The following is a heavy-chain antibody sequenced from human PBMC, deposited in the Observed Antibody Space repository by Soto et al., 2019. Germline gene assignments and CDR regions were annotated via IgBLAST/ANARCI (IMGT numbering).Heavy chain of an antibody. D-gene: IGHD5-18*01. J-gene: IGHJ4*02. Sequence: EVQLLESGGDLVQPGGSLRLSCAASGFTFSSYAMSWVRQAPGKGLEWVSGISGSGGSTYYADSVEGRFTISRDKSRNTLSLQMNSLRVEDTAVYYCAKGKTIQLFDYWGQGTLVTVSS. CDR1: GFTFSSYA. CDR2: ISGSGGST. CDR3: AKGKTIQLFDY. V-gene: IGHV3-23*01.